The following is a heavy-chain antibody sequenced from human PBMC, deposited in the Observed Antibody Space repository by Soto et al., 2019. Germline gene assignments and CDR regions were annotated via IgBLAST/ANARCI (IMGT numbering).Heavy chain of an antibody. J-gene: IGHJ6*02. CDR1: GGSPSSKHYY. V-gene: IGHV4-39*01. D-gene: IGHD3-16*01. Sequence: SQNLSLTCTVSGGSPSSKHYYWGWLRHPPWKRWECIGSIYYSGITFYNPSLKSRVTISVDTSKNQFSLKLSSVTAADTSVYYCARHNGPLYVGYYYDMDVWGQGTTVT. CDR3: ARHNGPLYVGYYYDMDV. CDR2: IYYSGIT.